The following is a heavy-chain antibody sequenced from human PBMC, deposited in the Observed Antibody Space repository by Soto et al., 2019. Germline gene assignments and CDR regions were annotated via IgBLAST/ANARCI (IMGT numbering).Heavy chain of an antibody. J-gene: IGHJ4*02. V-gene: IGHV3-23*01. CDR2: ISGSGGST. CDR1: GFTFSSYA. CDR3: AKAGGGYCSGGSCYDVY. Sequence: GGSLRLSCAASGFTFSSYAKSWVRQAPGKGLEWVSAISGSGGSTYYADSVKGRFTISSDNSKNTLYLQMNSLRAEDTAVYYCAKAGGGYCSGGSCYDVYWGQGTQVTVSS. D-gene: IGHD2-15*01.